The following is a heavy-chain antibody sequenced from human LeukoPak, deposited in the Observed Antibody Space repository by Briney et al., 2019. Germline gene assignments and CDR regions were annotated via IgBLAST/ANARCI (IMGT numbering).Heavy chain of an antibody. CDR2: IYSSGST. CDR1: GASVSGSNYY. J-gene: IGHJ6*03. V-gene: IGHV4-39*01. CDR3: ARHGVQWYYYYMDV. Sequence: PSETLSLTCAVSGASVSGSNYYWGWIRQPPGKGLEWIGNIYSSGSTYYNASLQSRVTISVDTSKNQFSLKLSSVTAADTAVYYCARHGVQWYYYYMDVWGKGTTVTISS. D-gene: IGHD6-19*01.